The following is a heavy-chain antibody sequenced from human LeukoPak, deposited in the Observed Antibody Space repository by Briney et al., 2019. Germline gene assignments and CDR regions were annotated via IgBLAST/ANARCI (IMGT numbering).Heavy chain of an antibody. D-gene: IGHD3-22*01. V-gene: IGHV5-51*01. J-gene: IGHJ4*02. CDR1: GYRFTSYW. CDR2: IYPGDSDT. CDR3: ARVTYYDSSGYLFDY. Sequence: GESLKISCKGSGYRFTSYWIGWVRQMPGKGLEWMGIIYPGDSDTRYSPSFQGQVTISADKSISTAYLQWSSLKASDTAMYYCARVTYYDSSGYLFDYWGQGTLVTVSS.